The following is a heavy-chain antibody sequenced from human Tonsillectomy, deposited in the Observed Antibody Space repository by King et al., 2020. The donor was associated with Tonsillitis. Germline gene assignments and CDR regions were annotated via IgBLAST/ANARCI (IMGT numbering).Heavy chain of an antibody. J-gene: IGHJ1*01. V-gene: IGHV3-23*04. Sequence: VQLVESGGDLVQPGGSLRLSCAASGFAFTTYAMSWVRQAPGKGLEWVSSIIGSGGATQDADSVRGRFTISRDNSKNTLFLQMNSLRADDTALYYCVKALGSRGDYWGQGTLVAGAS. CDR3: VKALGSRGDY. CDR2: IIGSGGAT. D-gene: IGHD2-21*01. CDR1: GFAFTTYA.